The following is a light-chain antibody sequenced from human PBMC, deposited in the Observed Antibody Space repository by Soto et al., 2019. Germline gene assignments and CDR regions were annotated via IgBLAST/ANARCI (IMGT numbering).Light chain of an antibody. CDR3: QQYDNLPLT. CDR1: QSISSW. CDR2: DAS. J-gene: IGKJ4*01. V-gene: IGKV1-5*01. Sequence: DIQMTQSPSALSASVGDRVTITCQSSQSISSWLAWYQQKPGKAPKLLIYDASSLESGVPSRFSGSGSGTDCTFTISSLQPEDISTYYCQQYDNLPLTLRGGTKVDIK.